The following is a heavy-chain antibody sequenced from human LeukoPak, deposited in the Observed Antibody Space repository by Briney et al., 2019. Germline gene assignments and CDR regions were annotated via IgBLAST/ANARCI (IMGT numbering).Heavy chain of an antibody. D-gene: IGHD3-10*01. CDR2: IIPIFDTA. CDR1: GGTFSSYA. V-gene: IGHV1-69*13. Sequence: ASVKVSCKASGGTFSSYAISWVRQAPGQGLEWMGGIIPIFDTANYAQKFQGRVTITADESTSTAYMELSSLRSEDTAVYYCARFHISGDSFDYWGQGTLVTVSS. CDR3: ARFHISGDSFDY. J-gene: IGHJ4*02.